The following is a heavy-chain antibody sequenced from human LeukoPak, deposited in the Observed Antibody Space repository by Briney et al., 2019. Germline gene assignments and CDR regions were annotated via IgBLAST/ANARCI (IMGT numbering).Heavy chain of an antibody. CDR1: GFTFSSFT. J-gene: IGHJ3*02. D-gene: IGHD3-22*01. Sequence: GGSLRLSCAASGFTFSSFTMNWVRQAPGKGLEWVAAISSSSRDIFYADSVKGRFSISRDNTQNSLSLQMNSLRSDDTAVYYCAREEGVVATLDAFDIWGQGTMVTVSS. CDR3: AREEGVVATLDAFDI. CDR2: ISSSSRDI. V-gene: IGHV3-21*04.